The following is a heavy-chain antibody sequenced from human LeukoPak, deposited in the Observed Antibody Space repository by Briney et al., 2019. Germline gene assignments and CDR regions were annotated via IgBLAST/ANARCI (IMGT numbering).Heavy chain of an antibody. CDR2: MNPNSGNT. CDR1: GGSFSSYA. CDR3: ARFTTSIAARRNGMDV. Sequence: ASVKVSCKASGGSFSSYAISWVRQATGQGLEWMGWMNPNSGNTGYAQKFQGRVTMTRNTSISTAYMELSSLRSEDTAVYYCARFTTSIAARRNGMDVWGQGTTVTVSS. V-gene: IGHV1-8*02. J-gene: IGHJ6*02. D-gene: IGHD6-6*01.